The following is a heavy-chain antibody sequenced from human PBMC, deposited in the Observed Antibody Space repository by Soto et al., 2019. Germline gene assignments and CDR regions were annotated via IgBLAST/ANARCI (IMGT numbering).Heavy chain of an antibody. Sequence: ASVKVSCKASGYTFTSYGISWVRQAPGQGLEWMGWISAYNGNTNYAQKLQGRVTMTTDTSTSTAYMELRSLRSDDTAVYYCARAVDQWSRYYDMDVWGKGTTVTVS. D-gene: IGHD2-8*01. CDR1: GYTFTSYG. CDR2: ISAYNGNT. J-gene: IGHJ6*03. CDR3: ARAVDQWSRYYDMDV. V-gene: IGHV1-18*01.